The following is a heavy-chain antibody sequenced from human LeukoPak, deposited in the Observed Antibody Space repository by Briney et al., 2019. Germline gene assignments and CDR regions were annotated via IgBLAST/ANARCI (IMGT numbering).Heavy chain of an antibody. J-gene: IGHJ6*02. CDR2: ISSSGSTI. CDR3: AREGWRGMDV. D-gene: IGHD5-24*01. Sequence: GGSLRLSCVASGFSFDNYAMNWVRQAPGKGLEWVSYISSSGSTIYYADSVKGRFTISRDNAKNSLYLQMNSLRAEDTAVYYCAREGWRGMDVWGQGTTVTVSS. V-gene: IGHV3-48*03. CDR1: GFSFDNYA.